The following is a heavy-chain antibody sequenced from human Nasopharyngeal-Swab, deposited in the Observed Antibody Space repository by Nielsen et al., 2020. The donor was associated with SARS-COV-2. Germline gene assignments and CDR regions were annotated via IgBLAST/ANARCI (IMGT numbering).Heavy chain of an antibody. CDR2: IVGSGDISGSGGST. Sequence: WIRQPPGKGLEWVAAIVGSGDISGSGGSTYYADSVKGRFTISRDNSKNTLSLQMNSLRAEDTAVYYCAKDFGYGDYWSVYYYYGMDVWGQGTTVTVSS. J-gene: IGHJ6*02. V-gene: IGHV3-23*01. CDR3: AKDFGYGDYWSVYYYYGMDV. D-gene: IGHD4-17*01.